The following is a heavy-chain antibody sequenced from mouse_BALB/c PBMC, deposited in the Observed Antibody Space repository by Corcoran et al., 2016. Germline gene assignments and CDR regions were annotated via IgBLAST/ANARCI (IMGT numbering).Heavy chain of an antibody. J-gene: IGHJ3*01. CDR3: AREKDYGYPGVFAY. CDR2: INPYNDGT. D-gene: IGHD2-2*01. Sequence: EVQLQQSGPELVKPGASVKMSCKASGYTFTSYVMHWVKQKPGQGLEWIGYINPYNDGTKYNEKFKGKATLTSDKSSSTAYMELSSLTSEDSAVYYCAREKDYGYPGVFAYWGQGTLVTVSA. CDR1: GYTFTSYV. V-gene: IGHV1S136*01.